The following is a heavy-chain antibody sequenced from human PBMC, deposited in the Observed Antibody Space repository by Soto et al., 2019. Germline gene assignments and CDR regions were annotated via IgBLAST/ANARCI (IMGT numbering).Heavy chain of an antibody. CDR2: IYYGGST. J-gene: IGHJ4*02. Sequence: SETISLTSTVSGGTIGGGACHWIWVRQHPGQGLEWIGYIYYGGSTNYTPCLKSRVTISADTSKTQFSRSRGSVTAADTAVYYCERGVIALTVYAPPHFDYWGQGALVTVS. D-gene: IGHD2-8*01. V-gene: IGHV4-31*03. CDR1: GGTIGGGACH. CDR3: ERGVIALTVYAPPHFDY.